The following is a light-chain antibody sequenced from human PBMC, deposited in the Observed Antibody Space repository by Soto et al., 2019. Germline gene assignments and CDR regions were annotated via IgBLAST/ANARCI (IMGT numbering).Light chain of an antibody. CDR2: DVS. V-gene: IGLV2-14*01. CDR3: SSYTRSSTVV. J-gene: IGLJ2*01. Sequence: QSVLTQPASVSGSPGQSITISCTGTSSDVGGYNYVSWYQQHPGKAPKLMIYDVSNRPSGVSNRFSGSKSGNTASLTISGLHAEDEADYYSSSYTRSSTVVFGGGTKLTVL. CDR1: SSDVGGYNY.